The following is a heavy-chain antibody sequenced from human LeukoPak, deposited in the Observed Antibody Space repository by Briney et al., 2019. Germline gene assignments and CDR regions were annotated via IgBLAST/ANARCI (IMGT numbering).Heavy chain of an antibody. D-gene: IGHD3-22*01. V-gene: IGHV1-18*01. CDR3: ARGTYDDY. CDR2: ISAYNGKT. J-gene: IGHJ4*02. CDR1: GYSFTSYE. Sequence: GSVKVSCKASGYSFTSYEISWVRQAPGQGLEWMGWISAYNGKTNYAQRLQGRVTMTTDTSTSTAYMELRSLRSDDTAVYYCARGTYDDYWGQGTLVTVSS.